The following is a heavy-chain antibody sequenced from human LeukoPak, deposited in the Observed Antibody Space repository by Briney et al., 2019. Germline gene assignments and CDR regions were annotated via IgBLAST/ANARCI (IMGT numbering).Heavy chain of an antibody. V-gene: IGHV4-59*01. Sequence: PSETLSLTCTVSGGSISSYYWSWIRQPPGKGLEWIGYIYYSGSTNYNPSLKSRVTISVDTSKNQFSLKLSSVTAADTAMYYCARTWGLSDAFDIWGQGTMVTVSS. CDR1: GGSISSYY. D-gene: IGHD7-27*01. J-gene: IGHJ3*02. CDR3: ARTWGLSDAFDI. CDR2: IYYSGST.